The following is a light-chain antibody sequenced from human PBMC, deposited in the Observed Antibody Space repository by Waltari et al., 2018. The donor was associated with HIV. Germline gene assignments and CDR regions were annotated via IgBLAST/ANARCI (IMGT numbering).Light chain of an antibody. J-gene: IGKJ2*01. CDR3: QKYNSAPRT. Sequence: DIQMTQSPSSLSASVGDRVTITCRASQGISNHLAWYQQKPGKVPKLLIYAASTLQSGVPSRFSGSGSGTDFTLTISSLQPEDVATYYCQKYNSAPRTFGQGTKLEIK. CDR1: QGISNH. CDR2: AAS. V-gene: IGKV1-27*01.